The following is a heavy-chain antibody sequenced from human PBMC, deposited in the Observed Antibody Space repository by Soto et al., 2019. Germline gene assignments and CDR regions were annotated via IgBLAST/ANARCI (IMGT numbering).Heavy chain of an antibody. D-gene: IGHD3-3*01. CDR2: ISVSDGKT. Sequence: PGGSRRLSCAASGFSFGSCALSWVRQAPGKGLEWVSTISVSDGKTFYADSVKGRFSISRDTSQSTLYLQMNSLRADDTAMYYCARWSYLDYWGQGTRVTVSS. CDR3: ARWSYLDY. J-gene: IGHJ4*02. CDR1: GFSFGSCA. V-gene: IGHV3-23*01.